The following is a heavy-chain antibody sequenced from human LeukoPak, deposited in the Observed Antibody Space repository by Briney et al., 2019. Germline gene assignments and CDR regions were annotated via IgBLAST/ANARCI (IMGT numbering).Heavy chain of an antibody. CDR3: ARDTDQFYYDSSGYP. Sequence: PGGSLRLSCAASGFTFSSYAMSWVRQAPGKGLEWVSAISGSGGSTYYADSVKGRFTISRDNSKNTLYLQMNSLRAEDTAVYYCARDTDQFYYDSSGYPWGQGTLVTVSS. D-gene: IGHD3-22*01. CDR2: ISGSGGST. V-gene: IGHV3-23*01. CDR1: GFTFSSYA. J-gene: IGHJ4*02.